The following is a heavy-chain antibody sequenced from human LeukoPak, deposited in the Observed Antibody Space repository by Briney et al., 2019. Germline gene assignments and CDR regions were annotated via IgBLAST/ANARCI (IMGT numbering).Heavy chain of an antibody. CDR3: ARSVWTQPRQLDRRFDP. J-gene: IGHJ5*02. V-gene: IGHV3-21*01. CDR2: ISSSSSYI. Sequence: GGSLRLSCAASGFTFSSYSMNWVRQAPGKGLEWASSISSSSSYIYYADSVKGRFTISRDNAKNSLYLQMNSLRAEDTAVYYCARSVWTQPRQLDRRFDPWGQGTLVTVSS. D-gene: IGHD6-13*01. CDR1: GFTFSSYS.